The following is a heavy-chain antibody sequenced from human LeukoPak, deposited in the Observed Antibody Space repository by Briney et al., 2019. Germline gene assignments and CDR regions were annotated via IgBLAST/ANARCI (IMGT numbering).Heavy chain of an antibody. J-gene: IGHJ6*03. D-gene: IGHD3-10*01. V-gene: IGHV3-23*01. CDR3: AKDLGESVYYYYFMDF. Sequence: PGGSLRLSCAASGFTFSSYAMSWVRQAPGKGLEWVSAISGSGGSTYYADSVTGRFTISRDTSKNTLYLQMNSLRAEDTAVYYCAKDLGESVYYYYFMDFWGKGTTVTVSS. CDR2: ISGSGGST. CDR1: GFTFSSYA.